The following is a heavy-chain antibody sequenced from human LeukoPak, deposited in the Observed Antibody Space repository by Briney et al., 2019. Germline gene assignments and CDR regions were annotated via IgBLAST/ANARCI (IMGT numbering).Heavy chain of an antibody. V-gene: IGHV4-59*08. CDR2: IYYSGST. D-gene: IGHD3-22*01. CDR3: ASSGSGYYIDY. Sequence: SETLSLSSAVSGGSLCSYYWSWIRQAPPEGLEWIGGIYYSGSTNYNPSLKSRVTMSVDTSTSQFSLKLSAVTAADTAVYYRASSGSGYYIDYWGQGTLVTVSS. CDR1: GGSLCSYY. J-gene: IGHJ4*02.